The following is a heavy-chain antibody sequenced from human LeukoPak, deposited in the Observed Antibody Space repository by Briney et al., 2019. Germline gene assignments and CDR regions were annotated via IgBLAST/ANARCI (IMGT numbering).Heavy chain of an antibody. V-gene: IGHV4-59*08. D-gene: IGHD2-21*02. J-gene: IGHJ6*03. Sequence: SETLSLTCTVSGGSISSYYWSWIRQPPGKGLEWIGYILYSGNTNYNPSLKSRVTMSVDTSKNQFSLKMTSVTAADTAVYCCAREVVVVVTTIPTLYYMDVWGKGTTVTVSS. CDR1: GGSISSYY. CDR3: AREVVVVVTTIPTLYYMDV. CDR2: ILYSGNT.